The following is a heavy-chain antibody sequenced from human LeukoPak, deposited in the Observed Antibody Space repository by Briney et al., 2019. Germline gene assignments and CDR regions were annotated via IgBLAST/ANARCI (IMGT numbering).Heavy chain of an antibody. CDR3: ATTRGGYGDYDLDFDY. D-gene: IGHD4-17*01. Sequence: SVKVSCKASVGTFSSYAISWVRQAPGQGLEWMGGIIPIFGTANYAQKFQGRVTITADESTSTAYMEMSSLRAEDTAVYYCATTRGGYGDYDLDFDYWGQGTLVTVSS. J-gene: IGHJ4*02. V-gene: IGHV1-69*13. CDR2: IIPIFGTA. CDR1: VGTFSSYA.